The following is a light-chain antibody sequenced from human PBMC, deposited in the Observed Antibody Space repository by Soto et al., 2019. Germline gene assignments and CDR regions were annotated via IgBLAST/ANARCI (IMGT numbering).Light chain of an antibody. V-gene: IGLV2-14*01. CDR3: ASYTNSPSYV. CDR1: SSDIGNYNY. CDR2: EVS. J-gene: IGLJ1*01. Sequence: QSVLTQPASVSGSPGQSITVSCTGTSSDIGNYNYVSWYQQHPGKAPKLMIYEVSNRPSGVSNRFSGSKSGNTASLTISGLQAEDEADYYCASYTNSPSYVFGTGTKLT.